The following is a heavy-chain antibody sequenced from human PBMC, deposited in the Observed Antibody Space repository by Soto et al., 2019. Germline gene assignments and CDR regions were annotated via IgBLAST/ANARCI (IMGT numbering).Heavy chain of an antibody. J-gene: IGHJ4*02. CDR2: ISDYNGNT. V-gene: IGHV1-18*01. Sequence: ASVKVSCKASGYTFSSYGISWVRQAPGQGLEWMGWISDYNGNTNYAQKLQGRVNMTTDTSTSTAYMELRSLRSDDTALYYCARDVPPLVRGVFGFDYWGQGTLVTVSS. CDR3: ARDVPPLVRGVFGFDY. CDR1: GYTFSSYG. D-gene: IGHD3-10*01.